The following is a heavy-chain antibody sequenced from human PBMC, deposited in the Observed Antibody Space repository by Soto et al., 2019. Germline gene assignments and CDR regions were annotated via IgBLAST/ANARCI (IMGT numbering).Heavy chain of an antibody. CDR1: GGSIRSGYYY. CDR3: DREIMAADNFEY. CDR2: VHYSGNT. Sequence: PSETLSLTCTVSGGSIRSGYYYLSWILHTPERGLEWCGYVHYSGNTFYNPSLKSRATISLDTSRNQFSLNLSSVTAADSAVYYCDREIMAADNFEYWGQGAMVTVSS. D-gene: IGHD6-13*01. V-gene: IGHV4-30-4*01. J-gene: IGHJ4*02.